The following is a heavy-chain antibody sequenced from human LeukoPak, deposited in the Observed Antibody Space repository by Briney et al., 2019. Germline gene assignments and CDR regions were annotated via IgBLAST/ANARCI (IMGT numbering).Heavy chain of an antibody. CDR1: GGSISSGGYY. V-gene: IGHV4-31*03. Sequence: PSETLSLTCTVSGGSISSGGYYWSWICQHPGKGLEWIGYIYYSGSTYYNPSLKSRVTISVDTSKNQFSLKLSSVTAADTAVYYCARDPPSTQPGIAAEGDYWGQGTLVTVSS. J-gene: IGHJ4*02. D-gene: IGHD6-13*01. CDR2: IYYSGST. CDR3: ARDPPSTQPGIAAEGDY.